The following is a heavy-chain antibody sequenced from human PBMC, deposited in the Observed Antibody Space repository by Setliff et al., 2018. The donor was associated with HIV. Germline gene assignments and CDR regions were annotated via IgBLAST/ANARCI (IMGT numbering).Heavy chain of an antibody. J-gene: IGHJ4*02. D-gene: IGHD1-7*01. CDR3: ARGHTWNYYGGDYFDY. V-gene: IGHV4-59*02. CDR2: IYSSGNT. Sequence: SETLSLTCTVSGGSVTDYFWNWIRQPPGKGLEWIGYIYSSGNTNYNPSLESRVSISLDTSKNQFSLRLSSATATDTAVYYCARGHTWNYYGGDYFDYWGQGSLVTVSS. CDR1: GGSVTDYF.